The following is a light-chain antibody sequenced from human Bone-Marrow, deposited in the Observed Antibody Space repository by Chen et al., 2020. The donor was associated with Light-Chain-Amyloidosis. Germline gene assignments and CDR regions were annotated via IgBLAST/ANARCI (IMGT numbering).Light chain of an antibody. CDR1: QSVNSN. J-gene: IGKJ2*04. V-gene: IGKV3-15*01. Sequence: ETVMTQSPALLSVSPGESVTLSCRASQSVNSNLAWYQQRTGQAPRLLIYGASTRATGIPARFSGSGSRTQFTLTISSLQSEDFAVYYCQKYNDWPRSFGQGTKLEIK. CDR2: GAS. CDR3: QKYNDWPRS.